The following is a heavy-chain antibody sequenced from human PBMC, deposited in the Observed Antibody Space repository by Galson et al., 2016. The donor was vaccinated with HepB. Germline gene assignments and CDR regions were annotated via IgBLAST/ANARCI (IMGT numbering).Heavy chain of an antibody. V-gene: IGHV4-39*01. CDR2: IYLNGRT. D-gene: IGHD1-7*01. CDR1: SDSITIAGFF. Sequence: ETLSLTCSVSSDSITIAGFFGGWVRQYPGKGLAWIGGIYLNGRTHLNLSLRSRVILSVDTSKNKFSLNLTSVTAADPAVYYCLRQEGGTTYYYYYMDVRGKGATVTVSS. CDR3: LRQEGGTTYYYYYMDV. J-gene: IGHJ6*03.